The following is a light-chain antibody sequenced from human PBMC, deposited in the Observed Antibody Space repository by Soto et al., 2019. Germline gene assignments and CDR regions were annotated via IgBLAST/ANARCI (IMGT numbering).Light chain of an antibody. Sequence: DIQMTQSPSSLSASVGDRITITCRASQTIFNFLNWYQQKPGKAPKLVIYAASNLQSGVPSRFSGSGSGTDFTLTISSLQPEDFATYFWQQCYSSTWTFGQGTKLEI. V-gene: IGKV1-39*01. CDR3: QQCYSSTWT. CDR2: AAS. CDR1: QTIFNF. J-gene: IGKJ1*01.